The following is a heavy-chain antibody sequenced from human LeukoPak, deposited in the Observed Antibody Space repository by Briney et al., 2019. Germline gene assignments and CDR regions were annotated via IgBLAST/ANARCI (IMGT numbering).Heavy chain of an antibody. V-gene: IGHV1-58*02. CDR1: GFTFTSSA. Sequence: GASVKVSCKASGFTFTSSAMQWVRQARGQRLEWIGWIVVGSGNTNYAQKFQERVTITRDMSTSTAYMELSSLRSEDTAVYYCARDPSYYYDSSGYYYYYGMGVWGQGTTVTVSS. J-gene: IGHJ6*02. CDR3: ARDPSYYYDSSGYYYYYGMGV. CDR2: IVVGSGNT. D-gene: IGHD3-22*01.